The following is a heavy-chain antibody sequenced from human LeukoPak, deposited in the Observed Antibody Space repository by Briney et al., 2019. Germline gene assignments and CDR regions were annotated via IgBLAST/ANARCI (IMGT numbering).Heavy chain of an antibody. CDR2: IYYSGST. V-gene: IGHV4-31*01. CDR3: ARALYGRNSGVLLDY. CDR1: GGSISSGGYY. D-gene: IGHD4-23*01. J-gene: IGHJ4*02. Sequence: PSETLSLTCTVSGGSISSGGYYWSWIRQHPGKGLEWIGYIYYSGSTYYNPSLKSLVTISVDTSKNQFSLKLSSVTAADTTVYYCARALYGRNSGVLLDYWGQGTLVTVSS.